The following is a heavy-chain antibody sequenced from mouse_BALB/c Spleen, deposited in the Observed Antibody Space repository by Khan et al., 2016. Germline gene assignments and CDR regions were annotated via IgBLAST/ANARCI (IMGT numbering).Heavy chain of an antibody. CDR2: IWSGGST. V-gene: IGHV2-4-1*01. CDR1: GFSLTSYG. J-gene: IGHJ2*01. Sequence: QVQLKQSGPGLVQPSQSLSITCTVSGFSLTSYGVHWVRQSPGKGLEWLGVIWSGGSTDYNADFISRLTISKDNSKSQAFFKMNSLQADDTALYYCARNGGPLDYWGQGTTLTVSS. CDR3: ARNGGPLDY. D-gene: IGHD3-3*01.